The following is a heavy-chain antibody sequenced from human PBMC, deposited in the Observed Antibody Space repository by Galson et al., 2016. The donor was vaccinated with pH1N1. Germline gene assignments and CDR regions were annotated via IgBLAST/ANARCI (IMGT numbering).Heavy chain of an antibody. V-gene: IGHV3-7*05. J-gene: IGHJ4*02. D-gene: IGHD4-17*01. Sequence: SLRLSCAASGFTFSDYWMRWVRQAPGKGLEWVANINQADSKKKYVASVRGRFTISRDNAKNSLFLQMNSLRVEDTAVYYCSGKLYGDPNYWGQGALVTVSS. CDR3: SGKLYGDPNY. CDR1: GFTFSDYW. CDR2: INQADSKK.